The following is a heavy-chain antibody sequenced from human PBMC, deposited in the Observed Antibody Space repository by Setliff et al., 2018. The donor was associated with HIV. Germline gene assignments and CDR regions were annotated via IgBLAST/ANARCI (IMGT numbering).Heavy chain of an antibody. CDR1: GGSMRNYY. V-gene: IGHV4-59*08. CDR3: ARAAYSGTYLWEPATDL. CDR2: ISYNGIT. J-gene: IGHJ2*01. Sequence: SETLSLTCSVSGGSMRNYYWSWIRQPPRKGLEWVGYISYNGITTYNPSLKSRITISADTSKNQLSLNLSSVTAADTAVYYCARAAYSGTYLWEPATDLWGRGTLVTVSS. D-gene: IGHD1-26*01.